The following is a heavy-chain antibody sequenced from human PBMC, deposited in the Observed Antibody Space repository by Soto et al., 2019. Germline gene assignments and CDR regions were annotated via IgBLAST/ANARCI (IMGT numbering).Heavy chain of an antibody. J-gene: IGHJ4*02. CDR2: ISYSGGT. CDR1: GASISSYY. CDR3: ARGERLGLDY. Sequence: QVQLQESGPGLVKPSETLSLTCTVSGASISSYYWSWIQQSPGKGLEWIGYISYSGGTNYNPSLRGRVTISLDTSKNQFSLKLNSLTAEDTAMYYCARGERLGLDYWGQGTLVTVSS. D-gene: IGHD6-19*01. V-gene: IGHV4-59*01.